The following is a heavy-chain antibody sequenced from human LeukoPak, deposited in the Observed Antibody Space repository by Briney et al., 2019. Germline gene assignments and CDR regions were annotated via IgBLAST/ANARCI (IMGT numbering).Heavy chain of an antibody. J-gene: IGHJ4*02. D-gene: IGHD4-11*01. CDR2: ISSSSSTI. V-gene: IGHV3-48*04. CDR3: ARDGPTTPDDY. CDR1: GFNFISYS. Sequence: GGSLRLSCAASGFNFISYSMNWVRQAPGKGLEWVSHISSSSSTIYYADSVKGRFTVSRDNADNSLYLQMNSLRAEDTAVYYCARDGPTTPDDYWGQGTLVTVSS.